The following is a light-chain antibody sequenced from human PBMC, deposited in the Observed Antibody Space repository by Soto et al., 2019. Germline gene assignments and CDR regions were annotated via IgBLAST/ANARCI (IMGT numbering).Light chain of an antibody. CDR2: TGS. V-gene: IGKV1D-16*01. Sequence: DIQMTQSPSYVSASVGDRVTITCRASQGIKNWLAWYQQKPGKAPNLLIYTGSSLQSGVPSRFSGSGSGTDFTLTINSLQPEDFASYYCQHYITYPYTFGQGTKLEIK. CDR1: QGIKNW. CDR3: QHYITYPYT. J-gene: IGKJ2*01.